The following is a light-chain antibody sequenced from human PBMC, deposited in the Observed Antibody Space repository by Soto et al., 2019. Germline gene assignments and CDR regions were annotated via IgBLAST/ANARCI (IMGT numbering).Light chain of an antibody. Sequence: KQSPGTLSLYKGERATLSCRASQSVNTNLAWYQQKRGQAPRLLIYGASTRATGIPARFSGSGSGTEFTLTINSLQSEDFAVYYCQQYNNWPGTFGQLTNVAI. CDR2: GAS. J-gene: IGKJ1*01. V-gene: IGKV3-15*01. CDR3: QQYNNWPGT. CDR1: QSVNTN.